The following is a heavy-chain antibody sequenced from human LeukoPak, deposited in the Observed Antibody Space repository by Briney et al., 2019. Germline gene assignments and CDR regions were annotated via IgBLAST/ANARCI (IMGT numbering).Heavy chain of an antibody. Sequence: SQTLSLTCAISGDXVSSNTAAWNWIRQSPSRCLEWLGRKYYRSKWYNNYAVSVKSRISINPDTSKNQFSLQLKSVTPEDTAVYYCAREQTGDQNFDYWGQGTLVTVSS. V-gene: IGHV6-1*01. D-gene: IGHD7-27*01. CDR2: KYYRSKWYN. CDR3: AREQTGDQNFDY. CDR1: GDXVSSNTAA. J-gene: IGHJ4*02.